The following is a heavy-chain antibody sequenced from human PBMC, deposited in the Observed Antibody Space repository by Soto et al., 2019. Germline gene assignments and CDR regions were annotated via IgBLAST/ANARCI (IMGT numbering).Heavy chain of an antibody. CDR2: IYYGGSA. CDR1: GGSISTYY. CDR3: ARGGHCTNGVCSALDY. V-gene: IGHV4-59*08. J-gene: IGHJ4*02. D-gene: IGHD2-8*01. Sequence: PSETLSHTCTVSGGSISTYYWNWIRQPPGKGLEWIGYIYYGGSAKYNPSLKSRVTISVDTSKKQFSLKLSSVTAADTAVYYCARGGHCTNGVCSALDYWGQGTLVTVSS.